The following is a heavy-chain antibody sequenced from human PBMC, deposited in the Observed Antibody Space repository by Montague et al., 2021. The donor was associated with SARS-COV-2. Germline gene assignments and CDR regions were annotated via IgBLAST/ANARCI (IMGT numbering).Heavy chain of an antibody. V-gene: IGHV4-39*01. Sequence: SETRSLTCSVSGDSINNSRHYWGWIRQPPGKGLEWIGTIYYSGSAYYNPSLKSRVTISVDTSKDQFSLKLNSVTATDTAVYYCARLESTRGVIIRGAFHIWGQGTKVTVSS. D-gene: IGHD3-10*01. CDR2: IYYSGSA. CDR1: GDSINNSRHY. CDR3: ARLESTRGVIIRGAFHI. J-gene: IGHJ3*02.